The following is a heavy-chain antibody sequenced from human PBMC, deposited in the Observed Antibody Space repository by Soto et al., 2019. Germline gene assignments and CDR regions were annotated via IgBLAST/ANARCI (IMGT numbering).Heavy chain of an antibody. Sequence: SETLSLTCTVSGGSISSYYWSWIRQPPGKGLEWIGYIYYSGSTNYNPSLKSRVTISVDTSKNQFSLKLSSVTAADTAVYYCAREARGYCSGGSCHHEFDPWGQGTLVTVSS. V-gene: IGHV4-59*01. CDR1: GGSISSYY. CDR3: AREARGYCSGGSCHHEFDP. J-gene: IGHJ5*02. D-gene: IGHD2-15*01. CDR2: IYYSGST.